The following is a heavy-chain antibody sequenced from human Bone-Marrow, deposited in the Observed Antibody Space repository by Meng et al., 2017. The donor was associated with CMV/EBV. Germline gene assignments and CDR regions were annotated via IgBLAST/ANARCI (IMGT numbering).Heavy chain of an antibody. Sequence: QLQESGPGLVKPSQTLSLTCTVSGGSISSGDYYWSWIRQPPGKGLEWIGYIYYSGSTYYNPSLKSRVTISVDTSKNQFSLKLSSVTAADTAVYYCARVSGLELGEVWFDPWGQGTLVTVSS. D-gene: IGHD1-7*01. CDR3: ARVSGLELGEVWFDP. J-gene: IGHJ5*02. V-gene: IGHV4-30-4*08. CDR1: GGSISSGDYY. CDR2: IYYSGST.